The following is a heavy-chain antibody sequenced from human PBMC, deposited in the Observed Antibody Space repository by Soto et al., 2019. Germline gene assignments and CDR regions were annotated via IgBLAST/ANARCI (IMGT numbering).Heavy chain of an antibody. J-gene: IGHJ6*02. D-gene: IGHD3-22*01. Sequence: LETLSLTCTVSGCSISSYYWSWIRQPPGKGLEWIGYIYYSGSTNYNPSLKSRVTISVDTSKNQFSLKLSSVTAADTAVYYCARRLYYDSSGFEGGGMDVWGQGTTVTVS. CDR3: ARRLYYDSSGFEGGGMDV. CDR2: IYYSGST. CDR1: GCSISSYY. V-gene: IGHV4-59*08.